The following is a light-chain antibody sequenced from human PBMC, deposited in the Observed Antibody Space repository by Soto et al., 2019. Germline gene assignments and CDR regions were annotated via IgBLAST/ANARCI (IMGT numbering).Light chain of an antibody. CDR1: SSVVGGYNY. CDR3: SSYTSSSTYV. V-gene: IGLV2-14*01. J-gene: IGLJ1*01. Sequence: QSVLTQPASVSGSPGQSITISCTGASSVVGGYNYVSWYQQHPGKAPKLMIYEVTNRPSGVSNRFSGSKSGNTASLTISGLPAEDEADYYYSSYTSSSTYVFGNGTKVTV. CDR2: EVT.